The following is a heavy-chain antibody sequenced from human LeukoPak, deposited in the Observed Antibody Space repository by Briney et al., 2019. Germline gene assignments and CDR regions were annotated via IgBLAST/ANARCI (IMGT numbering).Heavy chain of an antibody. CDR1: GFTFDDYA. V-gene: IGHV3-9*01. Sequence: GRSLRLSCAASGFTFDDYAMHWVRQAPGKGLEWVSGISWNSVSIAYADSVKGRFTISRNNAKNSLYLQMNSLRAEDTALYYCAKDVRQTTPGSFDIWGQGTMVTVSS. CDR2: ISWNSVSI. D-gene: IGHD1-7*01. CDR3: AKDVRQTTPGSFDI. J-gene: IGHJ3*02.